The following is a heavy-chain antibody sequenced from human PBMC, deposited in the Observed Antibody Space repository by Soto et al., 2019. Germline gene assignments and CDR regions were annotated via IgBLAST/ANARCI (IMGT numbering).Heavy chain of an antibody. Sequence: EVQLVESGGGLVKPGGSLRLACAASGFPFNSHSMFWVRQAPGKGLEWVSSISGSSDYIFYADSVKGRFTIFRDNAKKSLFLQMNSLRAEDTAMYYCARGRIILVGAATRQLDYWGQGTLVTVSS. CDR2: ISGSSDYI. V-gene: IGHV3-21*01. CDR3: ARGRIILVGAATRQLDY. J-gene: IGHJ4*02. D-gene: IGHD1-26*01. CDR1: GFPFNSHS.